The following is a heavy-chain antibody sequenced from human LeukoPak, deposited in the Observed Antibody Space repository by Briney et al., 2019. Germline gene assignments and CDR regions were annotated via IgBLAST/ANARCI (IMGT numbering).Heavy chain of an antibody. Sequence: ASVKVSCKASGYTFTGYYMHWVRQAPGQGLEWMGWTNPNSGGTNYAQKFQGRVTMTRDTSISTAYMELSRLRSDDTAVYYCARTGYCSSTSCYDAFDIWGQGTMVTVSS. CDR2: TNPNSGGT. V-gene: IGHV1-2*02. J-gene: IGHJ3*02. D-gene: IGHD2-2*01. CDR1: GYTFTGYY. CDR3: ARTGYCSSTSCYDAFDI.